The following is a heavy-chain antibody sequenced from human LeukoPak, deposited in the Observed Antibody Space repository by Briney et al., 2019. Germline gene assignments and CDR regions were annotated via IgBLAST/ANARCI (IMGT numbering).Heavy chain of an antibody. J-gene: IGHJ4*02. CDR3: AKDAEKD. CDR1: GFTFSSYW. CDR2: IKEDGSEK. V-gene: IGHV3-7*01. Sequence: GGSLRLSCAGSGFTFSSYWMSWVRQAPGKGLEWVGNIKEDGSEKHYGDKVKVRFTISRDNTKNSLYLQMHSLRVEDTAGYYCAKDAEKDWGQGTLVTVSS.